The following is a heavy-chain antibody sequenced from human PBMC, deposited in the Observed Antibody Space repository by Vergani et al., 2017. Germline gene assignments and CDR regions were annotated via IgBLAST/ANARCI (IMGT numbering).Heavy chain of an antibody. V-gene: IGHV1-69*18. CDR1: GGTFSSYA. J-gene: IGHJ2*01. D-gene: IGHD2-2*01. CDR2: IIPIFGTA. Sequence: QVQLVQSGAEVKKPGSSVKVSCKASGGTFSSYAISWVRQAPGQGLEWMGRIIPIFGTANYAQQFQGRVTITADESTSTAYMELSSLRSEDTAVYYCARDEIVVPAAMGTYWYFDLWGRGTLVTVSS. CDR3: ARDEIVVPAAMGTYWYFDL.